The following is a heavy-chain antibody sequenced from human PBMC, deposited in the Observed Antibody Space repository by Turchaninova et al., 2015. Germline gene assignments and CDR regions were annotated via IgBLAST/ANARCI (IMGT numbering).Heavy chain of an antibody. V-gene: IGHV1-46*01. Sequence: QVQLVQSGAAVKEPGASVKLSCQASGYAFRSLSLHWVRQAPGQGMELMGVIYPRDGSTNYPQKFQGRVTMTRDTSTSTVYMELSSLRSEDTALYYCARDNEAFDYWSQGTLVTVSS. J-gene: IGHJ4*02. CDR2: IYPRDGST. CDR1: GYAFRSLS. D-gene: IGHD2-8*01. CDR3: ARDNEAFDY.